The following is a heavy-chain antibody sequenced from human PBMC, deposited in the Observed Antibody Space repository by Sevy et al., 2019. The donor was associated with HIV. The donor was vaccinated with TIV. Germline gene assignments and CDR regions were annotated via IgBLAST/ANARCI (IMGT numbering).Heavy chain of an antibody. D-gene: IGHD3-22*01. J-gene: IGHJ3*02. CDR1: GYSVSDLS. CDR3: ATSPDYYDSSRDAFDI. CDR2: YDPEDGET. Sequence: ASVKVSCKVSGYSVSDLSIHWVRQAPGKGLEWMGGYDPEDGETIYAQKFRGGVTMTEDTSTDTAYMELSSLRSEDTDVYYCATSPDYYDSSRDAFDIWGQGTMVTVSS. V-gene: IGHV1-24*01.